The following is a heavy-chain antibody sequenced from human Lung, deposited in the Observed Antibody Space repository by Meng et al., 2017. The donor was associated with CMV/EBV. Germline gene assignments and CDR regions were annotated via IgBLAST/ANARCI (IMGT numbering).Heavy chain of an antibody. D-gene: IGHD4-11*01. CDR1: GFPFRTNS. J-gene: IGHJ6*02. CDR2: ISGSNGNI. Sequence: GGSXRLXXAASGFPFRTNSMNWVRQAPGKGLEWVSYISGSNGNIYYADSVKGRFTISRDNTKKSLFLQMNSLRVEDTAVYYCARGPTDYYALDVWGQGTTVTVSS. CDR3: ARGPTDYYALDV. V-gene: IGHV3-48*04.